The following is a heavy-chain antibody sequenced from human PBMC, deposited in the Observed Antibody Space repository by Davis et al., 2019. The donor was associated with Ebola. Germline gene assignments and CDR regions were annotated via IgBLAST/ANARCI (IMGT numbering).Heavy chain of an antibody. CDR2: ISGYEDNT. CDR3: ARDLAASSGAHFFYFGMDV. D-gene: IGHD6-25*01. V-gene: IGHV1-18*01. CDR1: GYTFISHG. Sequence: ASVKVSCKASGYTFISHGISWVRQAPGQGLEWMGWISGYEDNTNYAPRFQGRITLTKERDTSTVYMELRSLTSDDTAVYYCARDLAASSGAHFFYFGMDVWGEGTSVAVSS. J-gene: IGHJ6*04.